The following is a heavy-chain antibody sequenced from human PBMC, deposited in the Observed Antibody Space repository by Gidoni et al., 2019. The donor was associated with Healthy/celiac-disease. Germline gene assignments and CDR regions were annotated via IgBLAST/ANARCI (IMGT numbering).Heavy chain of an antibody. J-gene: IGHJ4*02. Sequence: QVQLQQWGAGLLKPSETLSLTCAVYGGSFSGYYWSWIRQPPGKGLEWIGEINHSGSTNYNPSLKSRVTISVDTSKNQFSLKLSSVTAADTAVYYCARVAFGVVIIPAYYFDYWGQGTLVTVSS. CDR1: GGSFSGYY. CDR3: ARVAFGVVIIPAYYFDY. V-gene: IGHV4-34*01. D-gene: IGHD3-3*01. CDR2: INHSGST.